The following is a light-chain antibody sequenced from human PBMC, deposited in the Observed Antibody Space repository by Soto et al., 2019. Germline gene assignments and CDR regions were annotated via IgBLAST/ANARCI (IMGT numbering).Light chain of an antibody. Sequence: QSVMTLPRSVSGSPGQSVTISCSGTSSDVGGYNYVSWYQQHPGKAPKLMIYDVSKRPSGVPDRFSGSKSGNTASLTISGLQAEDEADYYCCSYAGSYTYGFGTGSKVTVL. CDR2: DVS. CDR1: SSDVGGYNY. CDR3: CSYAGSYTYG. V-gene: IGLV2-11*01. J-gene: IGLJ1*01.